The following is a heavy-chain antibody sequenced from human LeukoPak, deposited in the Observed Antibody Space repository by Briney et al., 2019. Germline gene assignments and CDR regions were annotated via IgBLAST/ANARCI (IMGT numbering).Heavy chain of an antibody. CDR3: ARVGDHFHWNLDL. D-gene: IGHD3-3*02. V-gene: IGHV3-53*01. Sequence: GGSLRLSCAASGFSVSTKYMNWVRQAPGKGLEWVSIIYSGATTYYADSVKGRFTISRDTSKNTVSLQMNSLRAEDTAVYFCARVGDHFHWNLDLWGRGTLVSVSS. J-gene: IGHJ2*01. CDR2: IYSGATT. CDR1: GFSVSTKY.